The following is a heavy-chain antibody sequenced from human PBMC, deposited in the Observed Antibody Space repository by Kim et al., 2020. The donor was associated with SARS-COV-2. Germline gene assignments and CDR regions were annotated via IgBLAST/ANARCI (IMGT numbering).Heavy chain of an antibody. Sequence: GGSLRLSCAASGFTFSSYAMSWVRQAPGKGLEWVSAISGSGGSTYYADSVKGRFTISRDNSKNTLYLQMNSHRAEATAVYYCAKDSYYYDSSGYSPDYWGQGNLVTGSS. D-gene: IGHD3-22*01. CDR3: AKDSYYYDSSGYSPDY. J-gene: IGHJ4*02. CDR2: ISGSGGST. CDR1: GFTFSSYA. V-gene: IGHV3-23*01.